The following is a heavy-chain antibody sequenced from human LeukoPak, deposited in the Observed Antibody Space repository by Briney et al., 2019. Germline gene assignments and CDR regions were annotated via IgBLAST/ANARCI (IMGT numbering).Heavy chain of an antibody. D-gene: IGHD3-10*01. CDR2: IYTSGST. V-gene: IGHV4-61*02. J-gene: IGHJ6*03. Sequence: PSETLSLTCTVSGGSISSGSYYWSWIRQPAGKGLEWIGRIYTSGSTNYNPSLKSRVTMSVETSKNQFSLKLSSVTAADTAVYYCARGARVRGSYWGYYYYMDVWGKGTTVTISS. CDR3: ARGARVRGSYWGYYYYMDV. CDR1: GGSISSGSYY.